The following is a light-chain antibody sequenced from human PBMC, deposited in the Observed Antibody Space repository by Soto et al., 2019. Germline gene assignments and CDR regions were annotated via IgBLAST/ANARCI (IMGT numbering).Light chain of an antibody. CDR3: QQFYSIPHT. CDR2: WAS. CDR1: QSVLFSSNKKTY. V-gene: IGKV4-1*01. J-gene: IGKJ1*01. Sequence: DIVMTQSPDSLAVSLGARATINCKSSQSVLFSSNKKTYLAWFQQKPRQPPKLLIYWASTRESWVPDRFSGSGSGADFTLTISSLQAEDVAVYYCQQFYSIPHTFGRGTKVEIK.